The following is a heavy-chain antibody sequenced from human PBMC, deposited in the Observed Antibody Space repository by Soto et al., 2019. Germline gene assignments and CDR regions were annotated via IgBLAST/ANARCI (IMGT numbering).Heavy chain of an antibody. CDR2: IYYSGGT. D-gene: IGHD6-13*01. J-gene: IGHJ3*02. CDR1: GGSISSGGYY. CDR3: ARDRVSSSWPRHDAFDI. V-gene: IGHV4-31*03. Sequence: PSETLSLTCTVSGGSISSGGYYWSWIRQHPGKGLEWIGYIYYSGGTYYNPSLKSRVTISVDTSKNQFSLKLSSVTAADTAVYYCARDRVSSSWPRHDAFDIWGQGTMVTVSS.